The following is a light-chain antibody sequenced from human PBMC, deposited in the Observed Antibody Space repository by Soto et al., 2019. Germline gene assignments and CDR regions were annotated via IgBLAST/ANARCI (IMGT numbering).Light chain of an antibody. CDR3: QHYNSDPWT. J-gene: IGKJ1*01. CDR2: GAS. V-gene: IGKV1-5*01. CDR1: QNIRKW. Sequence: DLQMTQLPSTLSASIGDRVTITCRASQNIRKWLAWYQQRPGRAPKVVIYGASSLQSGVPSRFSGSGSGTEFTLTISSLQPEDFATYYCQHYNSDPWTFGQGTKV.